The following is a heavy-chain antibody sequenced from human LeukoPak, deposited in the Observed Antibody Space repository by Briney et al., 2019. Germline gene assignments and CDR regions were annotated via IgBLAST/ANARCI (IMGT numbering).Heavy chain of an antibody. CDR1: GGSISSGGYY. J-gene: IGHJ2*01. Sequence: SETLSLTCTVSGGSISSGGYYWSWIRQHPGKGLEWIGYIYYSGSTYYNPSLKSRVTISVDTSKNQFSLKLSSVTAADTAVYYWARDGVPWYFDLWGRGTLVTVSS. CDR3: ARDGVPWYFDL. V-gene: IGHV4-31*03. CDR2: IYYSGST. D-gene: IGHD3-10*01.